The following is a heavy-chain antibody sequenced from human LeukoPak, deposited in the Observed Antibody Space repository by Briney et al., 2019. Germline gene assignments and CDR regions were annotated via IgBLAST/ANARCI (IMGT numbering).Heavy chain of an antibody. D-gene: IGHD3-10*01. J-gene: IGHJ6*04. Sequence: GGSLRLSCAASGFTFSSYSMNWVRQAPGKGVEGGSSISSSSSYIYYEDSVKGRFTISRDNAKNSLYLQMNSLRAEDTAVYYCARDLLYYGSGNGMDVWGKGTTVTVSS. CDR3: ARDLLYYGSGNGMDV. CDR2: ISSSSSYI. V-gene: IGHV3-21*01. CDR1: GFTFSSYS.